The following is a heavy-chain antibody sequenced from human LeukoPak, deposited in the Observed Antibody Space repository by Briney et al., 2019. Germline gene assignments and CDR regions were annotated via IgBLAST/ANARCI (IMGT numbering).Heavy chain of an antibody. Sequence: GGSLRLSCAASGFTFSNYWMSWVRQAPGKGLEWVANIKQDRSEKYYVDSVKGRFTISRDNAKNSLYLQMNSLRAEDTAMYYCANGPHYNILTGFYKVRSHLDYWGQGTLVTVSS. CDR3: ANGPHYNILTGFYKVRSHLDY. CDR2: IKQDRSEK. J-gene: IGHJ4*02. V-gene: IGHV3-7*01. D-gene: IGHD3-9*01. CDR1: GFTFSNYW.